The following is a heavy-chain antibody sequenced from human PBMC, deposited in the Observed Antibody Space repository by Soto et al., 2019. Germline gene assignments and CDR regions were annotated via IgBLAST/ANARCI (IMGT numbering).Heavy chain of an antibody. CDR1: GFTFSSYA. J-gene: IGHJ4*02. V-gene: IGHV3-23*01. CDR3: ANGPVRGAYYYGSGGRKPAGSNFDY. CDR2: ISGSGGST. D-gene: IGHD3-10*01. Sequence: GGSLRLSCAASGFTFSSYAMSWVRQAPGKGLEWVSAISGSGGSTYYADSVKGRFTISRDNSKNTLYLQMNSLRAEDTAVYYCANGPVRGAYYYGSGGRKPAGSNFDYWGQGTLVTVSS.